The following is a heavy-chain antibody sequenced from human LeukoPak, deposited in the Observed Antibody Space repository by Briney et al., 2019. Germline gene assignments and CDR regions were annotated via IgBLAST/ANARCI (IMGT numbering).Heavy chain of an antibody. D-gene: IGHD2-2*01. CDR1: GFTFSSYV. J-gene: IGHJ4*02. V-gene: IGHV3-23*01. Sequence: PGGSLRLSCTASGFTFSSYVMTWVRQPPGKGLEWVSGISGSGGITYYADSVKGRFTISRDNSKNTLYLQMNSLRAEDTAVYYCAKGPIYCSSTSCPPDYWGQGTLVTVSS. CDR3: AKGPIYCSSTSCPPDY. CDR2: ISGSGGIT.